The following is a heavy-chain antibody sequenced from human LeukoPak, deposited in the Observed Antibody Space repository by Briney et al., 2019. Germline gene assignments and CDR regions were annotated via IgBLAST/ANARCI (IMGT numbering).Heavy chain of an antibody. J-gene: IGHJ4*02. CDR3: IRGGFQHYYGSGTFPL. CDR1: GFTFGDYP. D-gene: IGHD3-10*01. CDR2: IKNKAYGETK. Sequence: GRSLRLSCITSGFTFGDYPITWVRQAPGKGLEWVGFIKNKAYGETKEYAASVTGRFSISRDDSKNIAYLQMNSLQTEDTAIYYCIRGGFQHYYGSGTFPLWGQGTLVIVSP. V-gene: IGHV3-49*04.